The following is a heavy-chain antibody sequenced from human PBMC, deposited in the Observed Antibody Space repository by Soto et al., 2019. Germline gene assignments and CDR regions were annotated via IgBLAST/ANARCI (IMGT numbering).Heavy chain of an antibody. CDR3: ARDRDYYDSSGPPRYFDY. CDR2: LSYDGSNK. CDR1: GFTFSGYA. D-gene: IGHD3-22*01. Sequence: QVQLVESGGGVVQPGRSLRLSCAASGFTFSGYAMHWVRQAPGKGLEWVALLSYDGSNKYYVDSVKGRFTISRDNSKNTLYLQMNSLRTEDTAVYYCARDRDYYDSSGPPRYFDYWGQGTLVTVSS. V-gene: IGHV3-30-3*01. J-gene: IGHJ4*02.